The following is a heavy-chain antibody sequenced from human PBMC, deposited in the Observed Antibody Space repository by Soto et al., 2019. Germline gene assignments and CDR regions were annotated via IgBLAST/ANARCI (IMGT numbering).Heavy chain of an antibody. CDR2: ISSSSSYI. D-gene: IGHD1-26*01. V-gene: IGHV3-21*01. CDR3: SRVIGRFPFDY. J-gene: IGHJ4*02. CDR1: GFTFSSYS. Sequence: EVQLVESGGGLVKPGGSLRLSCAASGFTFSSYSMNWVRQAPGKGLEWVSSISSSSSYIYYADSVKGRFTISRDNAKNTLYLQMNSLRAEDTAVDYCSRVIGRFPFDYWGQGTLVTVSS.